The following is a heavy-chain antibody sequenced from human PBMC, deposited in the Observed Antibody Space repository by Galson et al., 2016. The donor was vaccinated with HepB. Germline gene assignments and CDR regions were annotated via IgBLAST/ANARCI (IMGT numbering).Heavy chain of an antibody. D-gene: IGHD5-18*01. CDR3: ARATIHLYDPYH. CDR1: GFTFTSYA. J-gene: IGHJ1*01. Sequence: SLRLSCAASGFTFTSYAMSWVRQAPGKGLEWVSGITGSGAGTYYADSVKGRFTISRDNSKNTLYLQMNSLRAEDTAVYYCARATIHLYDPYHWGQGALVTVSS. V-gene: IGHV3-23*01. CDR2: ITGSGAGT.